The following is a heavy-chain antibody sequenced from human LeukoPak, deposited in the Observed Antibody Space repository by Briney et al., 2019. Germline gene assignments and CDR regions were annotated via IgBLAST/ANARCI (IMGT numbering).Heavy chain of an antibody. V-gene: IGHV3-7*01. CDR2: IKQDGSEK. CDR1: GFTFSSYW. J-gene: IGHJ4*02. D-gene: IGHD6-19*01. CDR3: ARDVRSGWYFRRYYFDY. Sequence: PGGSLRLSCAASGFTFSSYWMSWVRQAPGKGLEWAANIKQDGSEKYYVDSVKGRFTISRDNAKNSLYLQMNSLRAEDTAVYYCARDVRSGWYFRRYYFDYWGQGTLVTVSS.